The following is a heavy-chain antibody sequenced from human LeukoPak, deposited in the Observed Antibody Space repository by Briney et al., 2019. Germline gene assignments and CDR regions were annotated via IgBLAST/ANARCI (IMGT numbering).Heavy chain of an antibody. CDR2: SIGSSGST. J-gene: IGHJ4*02. Sequence: PGGSLRLSCAASGFSFSSYAMSWVRQAPGKGLEWVSISIGSSGSTFYADSVKGRFTISRDNSKNTLYLQMKSLRLEDTAVYYCAKGGYDYIEVAYFDFWGQGTLVTVSS. CDR3: AKGGYDYIEVAYFDF. CDR1: GFSFSSYA. D-gene: IGHD5-12*01. V-gene: IGHV3-23*01.